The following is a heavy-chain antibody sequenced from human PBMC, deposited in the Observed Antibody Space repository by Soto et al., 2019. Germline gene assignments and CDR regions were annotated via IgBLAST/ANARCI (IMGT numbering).Heavy chain of an antibody. CDR2: IIPIFGTA. V-gene: IGHV1-69*13. CDR1: GGTFSSYA. D-gene: IGHD5-18*01. CDR3: ARAGSADTAMSSTGHYYYGMDV. J-gene: IGHJ6*02. Sequence: ASVKVSCKASGGTFSSYAISWVRQAPGQRLEWMGGIIPIFGTANYAQKFQGRVTITADESTSTAYMELSSLRSEDTAVYYCARAGSADTAMSSTGHYYYGMDVWGQGTTVTVSS.